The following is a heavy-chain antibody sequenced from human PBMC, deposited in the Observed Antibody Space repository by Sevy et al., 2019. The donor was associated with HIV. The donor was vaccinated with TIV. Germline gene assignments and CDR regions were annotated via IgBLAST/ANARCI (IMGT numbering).Heavy chain of an antibody. CDR1: GYTFTSYG. CDR2: ISTYNDNT. CDR3: ARDSAPLWLVPGSFGY. Sequence: ASVKVSCKASGYTFTSYGISWVRQAPGQGLEWMGWISTYNDNTNYAQKLQGRVTMTTDTSTRTAYMEVRSLTSDDTAVYYCARDSAPLWLVPGSFGYWGQGTLVTVSS. J-gene: IGHJ4*02. D-gene: IGHD6-19*01. V-gene: IGHV1-18*01.